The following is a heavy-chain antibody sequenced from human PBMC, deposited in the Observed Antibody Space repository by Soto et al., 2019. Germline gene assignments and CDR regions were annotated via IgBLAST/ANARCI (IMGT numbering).Heavy chain of an antibody. D-gene: IGHD2-15*01. CDR3: AKDYLGYCSGGSCYRLY. V-gene: IGHV3-23*01. Sequence: GSLRLSCAASGFTFDDYTMHWVRQAPGKGLEWVSLISGSGGSTYYADSVKGRFTISRDNSKNTLYLQMNSLRAEDTAVYYCAKDYLGYCSGGSCYRLYWGQGTLVAVS. J-gene: IGHJ4*02. CDR1: GFTFDDYT. CDR2: ISGSGGST.